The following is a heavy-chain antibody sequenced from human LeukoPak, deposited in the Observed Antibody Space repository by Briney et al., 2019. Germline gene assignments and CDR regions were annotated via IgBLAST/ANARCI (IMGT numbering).Heavy chain of an antibody. Sequence: SETLSLTCAVYGGSFSSYYWSWIRHPPRKGLEWIGEINHSGSTNYNPSLKGRVTISVDTSKNQFSLKLSSVTAADTAVYYCARGQRGLELRQPHLRGYYYMDVWGKGTTVTVSS. J-gene: IGHJ6*03. CDR2: INHSGST. V-gene: IGHV4-34*01. CDR3: ARGQRGLELRQPHLRGYYYMDV. CDR1: GGSFSSYY. D-gene: IGHD1-7*01.